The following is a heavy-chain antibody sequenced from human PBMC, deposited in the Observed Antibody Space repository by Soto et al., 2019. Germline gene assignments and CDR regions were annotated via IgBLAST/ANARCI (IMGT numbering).Heavy chain of an antibody. CDR2: IYHSGST. CDR3: ARYDDDPPKYYFDY. J-gene: IGHJ4*02. Sequence: PSETLSLTCAVSGGSISSSNWWSWVRQPPGKGLEWIGEIYHSGSTNYNPSLKSRVTISVDESKNQFSLKLSSVTAADTAVYYCARYDDDPPKYYFDYWGQGTLVTVSS. D-gene: IGHD3-3*01. CDR1: GGSISSSNW. V-gene: IGHV4-4*02.